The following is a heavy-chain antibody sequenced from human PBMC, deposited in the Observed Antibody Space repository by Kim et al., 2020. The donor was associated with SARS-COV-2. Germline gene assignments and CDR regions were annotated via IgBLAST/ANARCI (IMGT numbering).Heavy chain of an antibody. D-gene: IGHD3-10*01. Sequence: GGSLRLSCAASGFTFSSYSMNWVRQAPGKGLEWVSSISSSSSYIYYADSVKGRFTISRDNAKNSLYLQMNSLRAEDTAVYYCASIPKYYYGSGAFDYWGQGTLVTVSS. CDR1: GFTFSSYS. CDR2: ISSSSSYI. J-gene: IGHJ4*02. V-gene: IGHV3-21*01. CDR3: ASIPKYYYGSGAFDY.